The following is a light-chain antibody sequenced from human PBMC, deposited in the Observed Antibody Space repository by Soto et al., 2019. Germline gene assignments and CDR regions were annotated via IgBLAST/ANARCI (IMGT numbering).Light chain of an antibody. CDR2: DAS. J-gene: IGKJ2*01. Sequence: EIVLTQSPATLSLSPGERATLSCRASQSVSSYLAWYQQKPGQAPRLLIYDASNWATGIPARFSGSGSGTDFTLTISSLEPEDFAVYYCQKRSNWPPTCGQGTKLEIK. CDR3: QKRSNWPPT. V-gene: IGKV3-11*01. CDR1: QSVSSY.